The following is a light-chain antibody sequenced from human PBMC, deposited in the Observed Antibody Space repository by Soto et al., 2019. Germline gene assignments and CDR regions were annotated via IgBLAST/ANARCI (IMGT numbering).Light chain of an antibody. CDR3: TSYVSGSTVI. J-gene: IGLJ2*01. CDR1: LRDIGAYNH. Sequence: QSALTQPASVCGAPGQSVTISCTGTLRDIGAYNHVCWYQQHPAKLPILLFYDVTNRPSGVSIRFSGSKSGNTASLTTCGLQGDDEAHYYWTSYVSGSTVIFGGGTKLTVL. V-gene: IGLV2-14*03. CDR2: DVT.